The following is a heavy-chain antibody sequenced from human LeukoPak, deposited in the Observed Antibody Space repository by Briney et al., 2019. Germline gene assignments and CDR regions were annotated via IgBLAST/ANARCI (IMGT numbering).Heavy chain of an antibody. CDR2: ISVDGGRT. CDR1: GFIFGGYA. V-gene: IGHV3-64*01. D-gene: IGHD2-2*01. J-gene: IGHJ4*02. Sequence: GGSLRLSCAASGFIFGGYAMHWVRQAPGKGLESVSVISVDGGRTYYANSVKGRFTISRDNSNNMLDLQMGSPRAEDMAVYYCARLYCSTLSCSDYWGQGTLVAVSS. CDR3: ARLYCSTLSCSDY.